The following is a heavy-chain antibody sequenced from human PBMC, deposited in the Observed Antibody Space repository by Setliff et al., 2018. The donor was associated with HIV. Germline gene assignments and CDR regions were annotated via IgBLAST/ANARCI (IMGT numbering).Heavy chain of an antibody. CDR1: GGTFSIYA. V-gene: IGHV1-69*05. CDR2: IIPVYGTP. CDR3: ARIRGVIADASDI. Sequence: ASVKVSCKASGGTFSIYAISWVRQAPGQGLEWMGGIIPVYGTPKYAQKMQGRVTITTIESTSTAYMELTSLRSDDTAVYYCARIRGVIADASDIWGQGTMVTVSS. J-gene: IGHJ3*02. D-gene: IGHD3-10*01.